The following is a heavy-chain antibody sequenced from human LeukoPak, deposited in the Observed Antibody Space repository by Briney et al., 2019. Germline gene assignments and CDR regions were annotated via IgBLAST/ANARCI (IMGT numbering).Heavy chain of an antibody. Sequence: PSETLSLTCSVSGGSISSGIYSWGWIRQPPGKGLEWIGSMYYSGSTYYNPSLKGRVTMSVDTSKNQFSLKLSSVTAADTAVYYCAGRPDRSSYFDYWGQGTLVTVSS. CDR3: AGRPDRSSYFDY. J-gene: IGHJ4*02. V-gene: IGHV4-39*01. CDR2: MYYSGST. CDR1: GGSISSGIYS.